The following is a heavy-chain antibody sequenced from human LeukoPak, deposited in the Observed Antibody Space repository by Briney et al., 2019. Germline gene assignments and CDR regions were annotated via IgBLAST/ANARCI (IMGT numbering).Heavy chain of an antibody. J-gene: IGHJ3*02. CDR3: AREDITMVRGGRDAFDI. Sequence: GGSLRLSCAASGFTFSSYWMSWVRQAPGKGLEWVANTKQDGSEKYYVDSVKGRFTISRDNAKNSLYLQMNSLRAEDTAVYYCAREDITMVRGGRDAFDIWGQGTMVTVSS. D-gene: IGHD3-10*01. CDR1: GFTFSSYW. CDR2: TKQDGSEK. V-gene: IGHV3-7*01.